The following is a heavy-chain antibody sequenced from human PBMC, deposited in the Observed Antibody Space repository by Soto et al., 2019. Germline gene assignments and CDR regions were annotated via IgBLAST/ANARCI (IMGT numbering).Heavy chain of an antibody. J-gene: IGHJ4*01. V-gene: IGHV4-59*01. Sequence: QVQLQESGPGLVKPSETLSLTCTVSGGSIGNYYWSWIRQPPGKGLEWIGYIFSSGTTNYNPSLMSRVTISVDTSNSQFSLMVTFVTAADTAVYYCARGHLSQLVTAPFGRWGRGAMVTVSS. CDR3: ARGHLSQLVTAPFGR. CDR1: GGSIGNYY. CDR2: IFSSGTT. D-gene: IGHD1-1*01.